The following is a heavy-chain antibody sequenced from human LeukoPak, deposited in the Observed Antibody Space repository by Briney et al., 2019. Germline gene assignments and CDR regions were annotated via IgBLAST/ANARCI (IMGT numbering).Heavy chain of an antibody. J-gene: IGHJ4*02. CDR2: MSHSGYP. Sequence: SETLSLTCAVYGGSFSGYSWSWIRQPPGKGLEWIGEMSHSGYPNYNPSLKSRVAISVDTSKNQFSLNLTSVTAADTAVYYCARPRLLYGSGPILVWGQGNLVTVSS. CDR3: ARPRLLYGSGPILV. D-gene: IGHD3-10*01. CDR1: GGSFSGYS. V-gene: IGHV4-34*01.